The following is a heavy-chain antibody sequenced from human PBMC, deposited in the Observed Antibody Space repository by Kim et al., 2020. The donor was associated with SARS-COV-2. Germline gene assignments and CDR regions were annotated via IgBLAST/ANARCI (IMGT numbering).Heavy chain of an antibody. V-gene: IGHV3-43*01. J-gene: IGHJ4*02. D-gene: IGHD1-7*01. CDR3: AKERLELPSPVDY. Sequence: YADAVKGRFTISRDNSKNSLYLQMNSLRTEDTALYYCAKERLELPSPVDYWGQGTLVTVSS.